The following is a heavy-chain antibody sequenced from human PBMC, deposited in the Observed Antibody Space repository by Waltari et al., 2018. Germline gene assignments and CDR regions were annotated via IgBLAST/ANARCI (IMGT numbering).Heavy chain of an antibody. D-gene: IGHD5-18*01. Sequence: QVQLQQWGAGLLKPSETLSLICAVYGGSFSTYYWSWIRQPPGKGLEWIGEINHSGSTNYNPSLKSRVTISMDTSKNQFSLRLTSVTAADTAVYYCAREYNYGPFLWGQGTLVTVSS. V-gene: IGHV4-34*01. CDR1: GGSFSTYY. CDR2: INHSGST. J-gene: IGHJ4*02. CDR3: AREYNYGPFL.